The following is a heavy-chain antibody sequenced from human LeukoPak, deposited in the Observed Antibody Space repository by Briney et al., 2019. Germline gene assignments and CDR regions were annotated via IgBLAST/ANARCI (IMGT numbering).Heavy chain of an antibody. CDR3: ARDRSCSSTSCYPLGWFDP. J-gene: IGHJ5*02. CDR2: IYYSGST. Sequence: PSETLSLTCTVSGGSISRHYWSWIRQPPGKGLEWIGYIYYSGSTNYNPSLKSRVTISVDTSKNQFSLKLSSVTAADTAVYYCARDRSCSSTSCYPLGWFDPWGQGTLVTVSS. V-gene: IGHV4-59*11. CDR1: GGSISRHY. D-gene: IGHD2-2*01.